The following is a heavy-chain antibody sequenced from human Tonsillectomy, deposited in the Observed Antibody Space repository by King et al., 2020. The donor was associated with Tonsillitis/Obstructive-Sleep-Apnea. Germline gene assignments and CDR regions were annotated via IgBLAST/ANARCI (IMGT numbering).Heavy chain of an antibody. J-gene: IGHJ6*03. Sequence: VQLVESGGGLVQPGGSLRLSCAASGFTFTSYAMLWVRQAPGKGLEYVSAISSNGGSTYYANSVKGRFTISRDNSKNTLYLQMGSLRAEDMAVYYCAREGIFSHYMDVWGKGTSVTVSS. CDR3: AREGIFSHYMDV. CDR1: GFTFTSYA. D-gene: IGHD3-9*01. V-gene: IGHV3-64*01. CDR2: ISSNGGST.